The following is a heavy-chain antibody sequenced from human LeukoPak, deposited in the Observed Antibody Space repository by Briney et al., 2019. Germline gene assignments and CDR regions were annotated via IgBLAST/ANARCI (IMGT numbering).Heavy chain of an antibody. CDR3: AKARYSSSWPYYYGMDV. Sequence: PGGSLRLSCAASGFTFSSYWMHWVRQAPGKGLVWVSGISWNSGSIGYADSVKGRFTISRDNAKNSLYLQMNSLRAEDTALYYCAKARYSSSWPYYYGMDVWGQGTTVTVSS. CDR1: GFTFSSYW. J-gene: IGHJ6*02. D-gene: IGHD6-13*01. CDR2: ISWNSGSI. V-gene: IGHV3-9*01.